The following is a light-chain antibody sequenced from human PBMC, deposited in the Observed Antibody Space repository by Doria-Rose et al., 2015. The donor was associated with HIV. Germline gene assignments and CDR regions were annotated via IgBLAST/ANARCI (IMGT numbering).Light chain of an antibody. CDR1: QSFSSTY. CDR2: DGS. Sequence: EIVLTQSPGTLSLSPGERATLSCRASQSFSSTYLAWYQQKPGQAPSLLIYDGSTRATGIPDRFSASGSGTDFTRTINRLEPEDFAPYYCHQYGPSWTFGQGTKVEI. V-gene: IGKV3-20*01. CDR3: HQYGPSWT. J-gene: IGKJ1*01.